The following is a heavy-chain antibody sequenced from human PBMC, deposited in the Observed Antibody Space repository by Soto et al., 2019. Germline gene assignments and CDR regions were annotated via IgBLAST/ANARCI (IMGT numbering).Heavy chain of an antibody. CDR1: GGTFSSYA. D-gene: IGHD3-10*01. J-gene: IGHJ4*02. V-gene: IGHV1-69*06. CDR3: ARDSKSEFGELLSWYFDY. CDR2: IIPIFGTA. Sequence: SVKVSCKASGGTFSSYAISWVRQAPGQGLEWMGGIIPIFGTANYAQKFQGRVTITADKSTSTAYMELSSLRSEDTAVYYCARDSKSEFGELLSWYFDYWGQGTLVTVSS.